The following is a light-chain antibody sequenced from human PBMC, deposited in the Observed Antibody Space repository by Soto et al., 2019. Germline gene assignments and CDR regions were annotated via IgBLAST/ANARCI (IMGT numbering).Light chain of an antibody. V-gene: IGLV2-8*01. CDR1: SSDVGGYNY. J-gene: IGLJ2*01. Sequence: QSALTQPPSASGSPGQSVTISCTGTSSDVGGYNYVSWYQQHPGKAPKLMIYEVSKRPSWVPDRFSGSKSVNTASLTVSGLQAEDEADYYCSSYAGSTHVVFGGGTKLTVL. CDR3: SSYAGSTHVV. CDR2: EVS.